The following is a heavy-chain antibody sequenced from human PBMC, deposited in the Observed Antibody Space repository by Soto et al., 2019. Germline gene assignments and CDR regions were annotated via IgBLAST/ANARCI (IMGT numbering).Heavy chain of an antibody. Sequence: QVQLQESGPGLVKPSGTLSLTCAVSGGSISSSNWWSWVRQPPGKGLEWIGEIYHSGSTNYNPSLKSRVTLSVDKSQNQFSLKLSSVTAADTAVYYCASAPMGGGYLRWDGMDVWGQGTTVTVSS. V-gene: IGHV4-4*02. CDR2: IYHSGST. CDR1: GGSISSSNW. D-gene: IGHD5-12*01. J-gene: IGHJ6*02. CDR3: ASAPMGGGYLRWDGMDV.